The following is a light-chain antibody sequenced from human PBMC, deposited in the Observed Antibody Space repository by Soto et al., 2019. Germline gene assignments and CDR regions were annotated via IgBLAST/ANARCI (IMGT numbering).Light chain of an antibody. CDR3: QQYNHWPPGYT. CDR1: QSVRSW. CDR2: DAS. Sequence: DIQMTQSPSTLSASVGDRVTITCRASQSVRSWLAWYQQKPGRAPKFLIYDASSLESGVPSRFSGSGSGTEFTLTISNLQPDDFATYYCQQYNHWPPGYTFGQGTKLEI. J-gene: IGKJ2*01. V-gene: IGKV1-5*01.